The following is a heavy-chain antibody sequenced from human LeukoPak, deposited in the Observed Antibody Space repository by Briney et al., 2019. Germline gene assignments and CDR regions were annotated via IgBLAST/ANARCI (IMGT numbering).Heavy chain of an antibody. CDR2: IIPIFGTA. Sequence: SVKVSCKASGGTFSSYAISWVRQAPGQGLEWMGGIIPIFGTANYAQKFQGRVTITADESTSTAYMELSSLRSEDTAVYYCARDPEGYSSSWYGEYFQHWGQGTLVTVS. CDR3: ARDPEGYSSSWYGEYFQH. D-gene: IGHD6-13*01. J-gene: IGHJ1*01. V-gene: IGHV1-69*13. CDR1: GGTFSSYA.